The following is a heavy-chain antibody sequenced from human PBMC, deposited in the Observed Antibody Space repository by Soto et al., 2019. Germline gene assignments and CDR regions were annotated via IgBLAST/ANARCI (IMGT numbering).Heavy chain of an antibody. CDR3: ARQLQITMIVVVTQPDAFDI. CDR2: IYYSGST. J-gene: IGHJ3*02. CDR1: GGSISSSSYY. D-gene: IGHD3-22*01. V-gene: IGHV4-39*01. Sequence: QLQLQESGPGLVKPSETLSLTCTVSGGSISSSSYYWGWIRQPPGKGLEWIGSIYYSGSTYYNPSLKSRVTISVDTSKNQFSLKLSSVTAVDTAVYFCARQLQITMIVVVTQPDAFDIWGQGTMVTVFS.